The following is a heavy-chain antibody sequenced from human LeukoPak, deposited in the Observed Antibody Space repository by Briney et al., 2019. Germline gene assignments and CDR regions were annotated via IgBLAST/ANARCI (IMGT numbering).Heavy chain of an antibody. D-gene: IGHD3-10*01. CDR2: INPSGGST. CDR1: GYTFTSYY. V-gene: IGHV1-46*01. Sequence: ASVKVSCKASGYTFTSYYMHWVRQAPGQGLEWMGIINPSGGSTTYAQKFQGRVTMTRDTSTSTVYMELSSLRSEDTAVYYCAGVQYYHGSGSYGFFDSWGQGTLVTVSS. CDR3: AGVQYYHGSGSYGFFDS. J-gene: IGHJ4*02.